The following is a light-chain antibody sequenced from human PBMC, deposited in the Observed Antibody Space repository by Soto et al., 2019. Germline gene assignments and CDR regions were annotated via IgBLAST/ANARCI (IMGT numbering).Light chain of an antibody. CDR2: GAS. V-gene: IGKV3-20*01. J-gene: IGKJ1*01. CDR1: QSVSSSS. Sequence: DIVLTQYPDTLSLSPGERATLSCRASQSVSSSSLAWYQQKPGQAPRLLIYGASSRATGIPDRFSGSGSGTDFTLTISRLEPEDFAVYYCQQYGSSGTSGQGTKVDIK. CDR3: QQYGSSGT.